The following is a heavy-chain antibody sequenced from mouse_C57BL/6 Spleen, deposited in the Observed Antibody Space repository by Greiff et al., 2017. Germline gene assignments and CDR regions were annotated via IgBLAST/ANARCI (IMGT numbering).Heavy chain of an antibody. CDR3: ARCYGNHYFDY. CDR2: IYPGGGYT. Sequence: VQLQESGAELVRPGTSVKMSCKASGYTFTNYWIGWAKQRPGHGLEWIGDIYPGGGYTNYNEKFKGKATLTADKSSSTAYMQFSSLTSEDSAIYYCARCYGNHYFDYWGQGTTLTVSS. J-gene: IGHJ2*01. V-gene: IGHV1-63*01. CDR1: GYTFTNYW. D-gene: IGHD2-1*01.